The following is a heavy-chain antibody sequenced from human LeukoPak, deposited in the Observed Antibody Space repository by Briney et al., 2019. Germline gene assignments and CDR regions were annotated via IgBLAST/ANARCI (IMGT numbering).Heavy chain of an antibody. CDR1: GYSFTTYW. CDR3: ARRISMGTLDYFDY. V-gene: IGHV5-51*01. J-gene: IGHJ4*02. CDR2: INPADSDA. D-gene: IGHD1-14*01. Sequence: GESLKISCKGSGYSFTTYWIVWVRQMPGKGPEWMGIINPADSDARYSPSFQGQVTISADKSISTAYLQWISLKASDTAMYYCARRISMGTLDYFDYWGQGTLVTVSS.